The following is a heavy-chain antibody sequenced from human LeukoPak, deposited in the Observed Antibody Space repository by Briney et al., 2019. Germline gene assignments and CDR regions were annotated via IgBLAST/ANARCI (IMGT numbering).Heavy chain of an antibody. CDR3: ARATGSDYWNWFVP. J-gene: IGHJ5*02. Sequence: AGSLRLTCAASGFTFSSYYLLWVRQAPGKGLVGVSRINTDGRSTSYEYSVKGRFTISRDTAKNKLYLQMNSQRAEDTAVYYCARATGSDYWNWFVPWGQGTLVTVSS. D-gene: IGHD3-22*01. V-gene: IGHV3-74*01. CDR1: GFTFSSYY. CDR2: INTDGRST.